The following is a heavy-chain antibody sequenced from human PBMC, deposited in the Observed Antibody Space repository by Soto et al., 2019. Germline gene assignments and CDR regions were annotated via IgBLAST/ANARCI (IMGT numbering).Heavy chain of an antibody. J-gene: IGHJ3*02. D-gene: IGHD1-1*01. V-gene: IGHV1-69*02. CDR1: GGTFSSYT. CDR2: IIPILGIA. CDR3: AETLGPRYNSAFAI. Sequence: SVKVSCKASGGTFSSYTISWVRQAPGQGLEWMGRIIPILGIANYAQKFQGRVTGTADKPTSTAYMELSSLTSEHTAVYYCAETLGPRYNSAFAIWGQGTIVTVSS.